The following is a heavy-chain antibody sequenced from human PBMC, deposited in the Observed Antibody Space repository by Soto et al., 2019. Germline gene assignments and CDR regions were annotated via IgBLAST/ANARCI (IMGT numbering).Heavy chain of an antibody. CDR3: ASGRDYTWTF. J-gene: IGHJ4*02. V-gene: IGHV4-34*01. CDR1: GGSFSEYY. Sequence: QLQLQQWGAGLLKASETLSLTCAVYGGSFSEYYWSWIRQPPGKGLEWIGEVSHSGSTHYNPSLKSRVTISVDTSKKQFSLKLSSVTAADTAVYYCASGRDYTWTFGGQGTLVTVSS. CDR2: VSHSGST. D-gene: IGHD3-16*01.